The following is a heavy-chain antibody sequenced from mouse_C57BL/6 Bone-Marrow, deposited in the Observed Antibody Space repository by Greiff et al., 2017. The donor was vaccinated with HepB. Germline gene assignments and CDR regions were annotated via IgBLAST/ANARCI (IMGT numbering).Heavy chain of an antibody. V-gene: IGHV14-3*01. J-gene: IGHJ4*01. Sequence: EVQLQQSVAELVRPGASVKLSCTASGFNIKNTYMHWVKQRPEQGLEWIGRIDPANGNTKYAPKFQGKPTITADTSSNTAYLQLSSLTSEDTAIYYCASSMVTTGDYYAMDYWGQGTSVTVSS. CDR3: ASSMVTTGDYYAMDY. D-gene: IGHD2-2*01. CDR1: GFNIKNTY. CDR2: IDPANGNT.